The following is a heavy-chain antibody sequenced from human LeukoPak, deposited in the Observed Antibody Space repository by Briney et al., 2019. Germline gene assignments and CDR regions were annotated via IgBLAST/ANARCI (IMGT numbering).Heavy chain of an antibody. Sequence: GGSLRLSCAASGFTFSSYWMSWVRQAPGKGLEWVANIKQDGSEKYYVDSVKGRFTISRDNAKNSLYLQMNSLRAEDTAVYYCARDRYSYGNYYYYMDVWGKGTTVTVSS. CDR3: ARDRYSYGNYYYYMDV. J-gene: IGHJ6*03. V-gene: IGHV3-7*01. D-gene: IGHD5-18*01. CDR2: IKQDGSEK. CDR1: GFTFSSYW.